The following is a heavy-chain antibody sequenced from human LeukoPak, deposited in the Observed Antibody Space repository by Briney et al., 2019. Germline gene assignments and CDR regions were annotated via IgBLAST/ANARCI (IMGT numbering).Heavy chain of an antibody. V-gene: IGHV1-2*02. CDR3: ARDSYYYDSSGYSEGNFDY. J-gene: IGHJ4*02. D-gene: IGHD3-22*01. CDR1: GYTLTADY. Sequence: ASVKVSCKASGYTLTADYMHWVRQAPGQGLEWMGWINPNSGGTNYAQKFQGRVTMTRDTSISTAYMELSRLRSDDTAVYFCARDSYYYDSSGYSEGNFDYWGQGTLVTVSS. CDR2: INPNSGGT.